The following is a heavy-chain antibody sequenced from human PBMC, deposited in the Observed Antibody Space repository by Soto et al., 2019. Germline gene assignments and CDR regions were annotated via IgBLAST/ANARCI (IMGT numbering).Heavy chain of an antibody. J-gene: IGHJ5*02. V-gene: IGHV3-11*06. D-gene: IGHD2-2*01. CDR1: GFTSSDYY. Sequence: PGGSLRLSXAASGFTSSDYYMSWIRQAPGKGLEWVSYISSSSSYTNYADSVKGRFTISRDNAKNSLYLQMNSLRAEDTAVYYCVRCSSTSCWGEFDPWGQGTLVTVSS. CDR2: ISSSSSYT. CDR3: VRCSSTSCWGEFDP.